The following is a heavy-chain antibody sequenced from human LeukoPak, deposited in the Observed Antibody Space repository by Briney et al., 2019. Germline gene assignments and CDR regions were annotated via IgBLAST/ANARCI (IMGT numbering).Heavy chain of an antibody. D-gene: IGHD5-24*01. CDR3: AREREMATLRTRSVGGFEH. CDR2: IIPILHVA. V-gene: IGHV1-69*04. J-gene: IGHJ4*02. Sequence: SVKVSCKASGDTFSSYAISWVRQAPGQGLEWVGRIIPILHVANYGPKFQGRVTISANRSTSTAYMELSSLRAEDTAVYFCAREREMATLRTRSVGGFEHWGQGTLVTVSS. CDR1: GDTFSSYA.